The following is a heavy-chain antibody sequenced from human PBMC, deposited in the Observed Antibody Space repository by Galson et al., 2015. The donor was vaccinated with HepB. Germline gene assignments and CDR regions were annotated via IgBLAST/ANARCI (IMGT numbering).Heavy chain of an antibody. CDR1: GFTFSNYD. CDR3: AREERYWSGGSCWYYMAY. V-gene: IGHV3-13*05. J-gene: IGHJ4*02. CDR2: ISTAGDP. Sequence: SLRLSCAASGFTFSNYDMRWVRQATGKGLEWVSAISTAGDPSYSGSAESRFTISRKNTKNSLYLQKNSMRSGDTAAYYCAREERYWSGGSCWYYMAYWGQGTMVTVSS. D-gene: IGHD2-15*01.